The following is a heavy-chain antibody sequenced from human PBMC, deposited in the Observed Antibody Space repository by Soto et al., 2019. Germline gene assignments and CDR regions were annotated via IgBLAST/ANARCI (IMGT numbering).Heavy chain of an antibody. CDR1: GFPCSSYS. Sequence: VVLLRHSCRASGFPCSSYSMNWVRQATGTGLEWVSYISSSSSTIYYADSVRGRFTISRDNAKNSLYLQMNSLRDEDTAVYYCARDPNYDFWSGYDYFDYWGQGTLVTVSS. D-gene: IGHD3-3*01. CDR2: ISSSSSTI. J-gene: IGHJ4*02. V-gene: IGHV3-48*02. CDR3: ARDPNYDFWSGYDYFDY.